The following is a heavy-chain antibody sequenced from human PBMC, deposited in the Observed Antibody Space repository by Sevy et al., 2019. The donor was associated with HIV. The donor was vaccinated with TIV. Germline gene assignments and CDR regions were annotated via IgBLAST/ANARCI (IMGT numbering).Heavy chain of an antibody. CDR2: IKSKTDGGTT. D-gene: IGHD5-12*01. V-gene: IGHV3-15*07. CDR3: TGLNGDN. J-gene: IGHJ4*02. CDR1: GISFSNAW. Sequence: GGSLRLSCAPSGISFSNAWMNWVRQAPGKGLGWVGRIKSKTDGGTTDYAAPVKGRFTISGDDSKNMVFLQMNSLKTEETAVYYCTGLNGDNWGQGTLVTVSS.